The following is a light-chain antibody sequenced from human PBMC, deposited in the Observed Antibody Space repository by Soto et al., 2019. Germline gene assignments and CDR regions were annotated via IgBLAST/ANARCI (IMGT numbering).Light chain of an antibody. CDR3: QSYDSSVWV. J-gene: IGLJ3*02. CDR1: SGSIASNY. CDR2: EDN. V-gene: IGLV6-57*01. Sequence: NFMLTQPHSVSASPGKTVTISCTRSSGSIASNYVQWYQQRPGSSPTTVIYEDNQRPSGVPDRFSGSIDSSSNSASLTISGLKTEDEADYHCQSYDSSVWVFGGGTKLTVL.